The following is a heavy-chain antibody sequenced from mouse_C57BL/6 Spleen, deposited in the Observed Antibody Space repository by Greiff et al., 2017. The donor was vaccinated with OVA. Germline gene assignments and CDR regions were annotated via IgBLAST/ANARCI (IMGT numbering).Heavy chain of an antibody. CDR2: ISRGGDYT. V-gene: IGHV5-9-1*02. CDR3: TYCNYAVEY. J-gene: IGHJ4*01. CDR1: GFTFSSYA. Sequence: EVKLEESGAGLVKPGGSLKLSCAASGFTFSSYAMHWVRQTPEQRLEWVAYISRGGDYTYYADTVKGRFTISRDNAMNTLYLHISSLKSEDTAMYYCTYCNYAVEYWGQGTSVTVSS.